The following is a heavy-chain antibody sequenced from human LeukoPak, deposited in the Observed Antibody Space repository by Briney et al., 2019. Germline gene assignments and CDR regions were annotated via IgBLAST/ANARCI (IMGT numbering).Heavy chain of an antibody. V-gene: IGHV4-4*07. CDR3: AREGAEVRGVLVKYYFDY. CDR1: GGSISSYY. Sequence: PSETLSLTCTVSGGSISSYYWSWIRQPAAKGLEWIGRIYTSGSTNYNPSRKSRVTMSVDTSKNQFSLKLTSVTAADTAVYYCAREGAEVRGVLVKYYFDYWGQGALVTVSS. J-gene: IGHJ4*02. D-gene: IGHD3-10*01. CDR2: IYTSGST.